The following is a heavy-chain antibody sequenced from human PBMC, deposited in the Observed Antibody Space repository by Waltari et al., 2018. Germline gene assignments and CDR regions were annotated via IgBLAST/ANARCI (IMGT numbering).Heavy chain of an antibody. CDR3: ARHMSGSWNFDY. V-gene: IGHV4-38-2*01. CDR1: GGSISGGYD. J-gene: IGHJ4*02. D-gene: IGHD6-13*01. Sequence: QVQLQESGPGLVKPLETLSLTCAVSGGSISGGYDWSWIRQPPGKGLEWIGYIYGSSGSTNSNPSLKNRVTISKDTSKNQFSLKLSSVTAADTAVYYCARHMSGSWNFDYWGQGVLVTVSS. CDR2: IYGSSGST.